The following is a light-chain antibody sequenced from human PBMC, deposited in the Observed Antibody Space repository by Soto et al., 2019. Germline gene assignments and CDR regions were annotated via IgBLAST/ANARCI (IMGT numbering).Light chain of an antibody. CDR1: TSDVGGYDY. V-gene: IGLV2-14*01. J-gene: IGLJ2*01. CDR2: DVS. CDR3: SSYTVSSPV. Sequence: QSVLTQPASVSGSPGQSITISCTGTTSDVGGYDYVSWYQQHPGKAPKLMIYDVSNRPSGVSNRFSGSKSGNTASLTISGLQAEDEADYYCSSYTVSSPVFGGGTKVTVL.